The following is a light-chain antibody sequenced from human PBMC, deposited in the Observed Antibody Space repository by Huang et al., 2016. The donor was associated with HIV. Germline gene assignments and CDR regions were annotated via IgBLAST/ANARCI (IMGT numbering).Light chain of an antibody. J-gene: IGKJ3*01. CDR1: ESIDSNY. V-gene: IGKV3-20*01. CDR2: DAS. CDR3: QRYGRSLT. Sequence: IVLTQSPGTLSLSPGERATLSCRASESIDSNYLAWYQQKPGPAPRLRIYDASNRATGIPARFSGSGSGTDFTLTISRLEPEEFAVYYCQRYGRSLTFGPGTKVDIK.